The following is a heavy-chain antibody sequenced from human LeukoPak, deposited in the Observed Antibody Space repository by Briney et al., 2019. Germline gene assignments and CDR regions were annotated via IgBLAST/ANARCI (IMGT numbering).Heavy chain of an antibody. J-gene: IGHJ4*02. D-gene: IGHD3-3*01. CDR1: GFTVSSNE. CDR3: AKEPPSLEWIYGPFDY. Sequence: GGSLRLSCAASGFTVSSNEMSWVRQAPGKGLEWVSSISGGSTYYADSRKGRFTISRDNSKNTLYLQMNSLRAEDTAVYYCAKEPPSLEWIYGPFDYWGQGTLVTVSS. CDR2: ISGGST. V-gene: IGHV3-38-3*01.